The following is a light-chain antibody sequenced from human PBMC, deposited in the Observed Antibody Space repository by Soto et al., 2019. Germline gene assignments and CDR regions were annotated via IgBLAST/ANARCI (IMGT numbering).Light chain of an antibody. CDR2: DAS. Sequence: DIQMTQSPSTLSASVGDRVTITCRASQSISSWLAWYQQKPGKAPKLLIYDASSLESGVPSRFSGCGSGTEFTLTIRSLQPDDFATHYCQQYNSYPYTFGQGTKLQIK. CDR1: QSISSW. CDR3: QQYNSYPYT. J-gene: IGKJ2*01. V-gene: IGKV1-5*01.